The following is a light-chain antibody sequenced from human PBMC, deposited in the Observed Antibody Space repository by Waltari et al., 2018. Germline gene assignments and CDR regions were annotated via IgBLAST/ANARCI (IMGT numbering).Light chain of an antibody. V-gene: IGLV2-11*01. Sequence: SALTPPRSASALPGQSGPISRPASTTDRGSYNYVPWYQQHPGKAPNLLILDDTKRPSGVPDRLSGSKSGNTASLTISGLRAEDEAEYYCCSYAGSYAWVFGGGTKLTVV. CDR3: CSYAGSYAWV. J-gene: IGLJ3*02. CDR1: TTDRGSYNY. CDR2: DDT.